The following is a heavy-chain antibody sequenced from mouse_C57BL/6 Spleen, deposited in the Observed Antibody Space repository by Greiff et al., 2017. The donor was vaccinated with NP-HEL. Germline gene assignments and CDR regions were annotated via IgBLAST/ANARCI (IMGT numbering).Heavy chain of an antibody. CDR2: IDPENGDT. CDR3: TTDGYYH. D-gene: IGHD2-3*01. J-gene: IGHJ3*01. CDR1: GFNIKDDY. Sequence: VQLQQSGAELVRPGASVKLSCTASGFNIKDDYMHWVKQRPEQGLEWIGWIDPENGDTEYASKFQGKATITADTSFNTAYLQLSSLTSEDTAVYYCTTDGYYHWGQGTLVTVSA. V-gene: IGHV14-4*01.